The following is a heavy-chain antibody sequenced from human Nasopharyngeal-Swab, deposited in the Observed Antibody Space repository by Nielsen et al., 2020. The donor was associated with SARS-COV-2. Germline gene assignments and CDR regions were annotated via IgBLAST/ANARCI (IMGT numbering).Heavy chain of an antibody. Sequence: SVKVSCKTSGGTSSTHVITWVRQAPGQGLEWMGSIILIFGTANYAQKFQGRITITADESKTIAYMDLSSLTSDDTAVYYCARKVDRGLIVDWGQGTLVTVSS. CDR3: ARKVDRGLIVD. CDR2: IILIFGTA. CDR1: GGTSSTHV. V-gene: IGHV1-69*13. J-gene: IGHJ4*02. D-gene: IGHD3-10*01.